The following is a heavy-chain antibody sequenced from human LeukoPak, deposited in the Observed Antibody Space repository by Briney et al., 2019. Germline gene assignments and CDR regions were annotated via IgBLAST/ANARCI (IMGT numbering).Heavy chain of an antibody. CDR3: AHRPMGNWFDP. D-gene: IGHD1-26*01. CDR1: GFSLSTRGVG. V-gene: IGHV2-5*01. CDR2: IYWNDDK. Sequence: SGPTLAEPTQTLTLTCTFSGFSLSTRGVGVGWIRQPPVKALEWLALIYWNDDKRYSPSLKSRLTITKHTSKNQVVLTMTNMDPVDTATYYCAHRPMGNWFDPWGQGTLVTVSS. J-gene: IGHJ5*02.